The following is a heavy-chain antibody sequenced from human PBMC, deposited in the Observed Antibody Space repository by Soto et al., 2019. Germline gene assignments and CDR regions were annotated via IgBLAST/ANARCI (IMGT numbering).Heavy chain of an antibody. CDR1: GFTFSSYL. CDR2: IKQDGSEK. V-gene: IGHV3-7*01. D-gene: IGHD1-26*01. Sequence: GALRLSCAASGFTFSSYLMSWVRQAPGKGLEWVDNIKQDGSEKYYVDSVKGRFNISRDNAKNSLYLQVNSLRAEDTTVYYCGAEMFGYSGTTYYGMDVFGQGTTVTVYS. J-gene: IGHJ6*02. CDR3: GAEMFGYSGTTYYGMDV.